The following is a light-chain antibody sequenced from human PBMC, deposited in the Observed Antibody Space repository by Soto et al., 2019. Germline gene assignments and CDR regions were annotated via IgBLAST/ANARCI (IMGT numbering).Light chain of an antibody. CDR2: DAS. CDR3: QQYGRSPLT. Sequence: EIVLTQSPGTLSLSPGERATLSCRASQTVRNNYLAWYQQKPGQAPRFLIYDASSRATGIPDRFSGSGSGTDFTLTISRLEPEDFAVYYCQQYGRSPLTCGGGTKVEIK. CDR1: QTVRNNY. V-gene: IGKV3-20*01. J-gene: IGKJ4*01.